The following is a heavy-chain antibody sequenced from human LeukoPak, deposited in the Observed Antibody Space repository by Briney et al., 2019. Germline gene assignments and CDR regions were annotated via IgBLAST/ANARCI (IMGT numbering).Heavy chain of an antibody. D-gene: IGHD6-19*01. J-gene: IGHJ4*02. V-gene: IGHV3-30*04. CDR3: ARAPQYSSGWSDY. CDR2: ISYDGSVK. Sequence: GGSLRLSCAASGFTFSSYTMYWVRQAPGKGLEWVAVISYDGSVKYYADSVKGRFTISRDNSKYTLYLQMNSLGAEDTAVYYCARAPQYSSGWSDYWGQGTLVTVSS. CDR1: GFTFSSYT.